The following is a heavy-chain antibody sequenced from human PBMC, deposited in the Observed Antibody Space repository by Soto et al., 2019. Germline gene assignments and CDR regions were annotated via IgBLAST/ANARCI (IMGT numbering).Heavy chain of an antibody. D-gene: IGHD2-8*01. CDR2: FRTGGDDATT. J-gene: IGHJ3*02. V-gene: IGHV3-23*01. CDR1: GFTFSSYS. CDR3: ARDLNEGPRGAFDI. Sequence: EVQLLESGGGLVQPGGSLRLSCAASGFTFSSYSMSWVRQAPGKGLEWVSGFRTGGDDATTYYADSVKGRFTISRDNSKNSLYLQMNSLRAEDTAVYYCARDLNEGPRGAFDIWGQGTMVTVSS.